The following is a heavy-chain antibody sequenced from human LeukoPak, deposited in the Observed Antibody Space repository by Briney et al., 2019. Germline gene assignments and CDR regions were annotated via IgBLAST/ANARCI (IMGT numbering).Heavy chain of an antibody. CDR3: ARGRRDGYRLYYMDV. J-gene: IGHJ6*03. CDR1: GGSISSSSYY. D-gene: IGHD5-24*01. CDR2: TYCSGST. V-gene: IGHV4-39*01. Sequence: SETLSLTCTVSGGSISSSSYYWGWIRQPPGKGLGWIGSTYCSGSTYYNPSLKSRVTISVDTSKNQFSLKLSSVTAADTALYYCARGRRDGYRLYYMDVWGKGTTVTISS.